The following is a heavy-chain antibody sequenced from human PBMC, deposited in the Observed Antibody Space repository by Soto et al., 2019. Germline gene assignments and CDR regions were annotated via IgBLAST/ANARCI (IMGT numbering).Heavy chain of an antibody. J-gene: IGHJ4*02. V-gene: IGHV1-69*01. CDR2: IMPIFGTA. CDR3: AGDPLSSGSGLDPFDY. CDR1: GGTFSSYA. Sequence: QVQLVQSGAEVKKPGSSVKVSCKASGGTFSSYAISWVRQAPGQGLEWMGGIMPIFGTANYAQKFQGRVTITADESTSTAYMELSSLRSEVTAVYYCAGDPLSSGSGLDPFDYWGQGTLVTVSS. D-gene: IGHD6-19*01.